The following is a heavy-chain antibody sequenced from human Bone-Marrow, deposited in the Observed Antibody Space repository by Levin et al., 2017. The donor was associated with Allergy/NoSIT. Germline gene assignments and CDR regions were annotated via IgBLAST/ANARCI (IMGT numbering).Heavy chain of an antibody. V-gene: IGHV3-30*18. D-gene: IGHD5-12*01. J-gene: IGHJ6*02. CDR3: AKAAYSQEKYEYYYFGMDV. CDR1: GFIFGSYY. CDR2: IAYDGSSK. Sequence: GGSLRLSCSASGFIFGSYYMHWARQAPGKGLEWVSVIAYDGSSKYYADSVRGRFTISRDNPKSMVYLHMNSLRPEDTAVYYCAKAAYSQEKYEYYYFGMDVWGQGTAVTVSS.